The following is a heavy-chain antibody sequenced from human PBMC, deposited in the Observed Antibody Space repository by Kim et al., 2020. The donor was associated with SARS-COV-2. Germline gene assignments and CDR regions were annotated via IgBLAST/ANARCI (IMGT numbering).Heavy chain of an antibody. Sequence: YEDFVQARLTVSRDNAKNSLYLQMNSLRAEDTAVYYCARDKDGDGRIVDYWGQGTLVTVSS. J-gene: IGHJ4*02. D-gene: IGHD4-17*01. CDR3: ARDKDGDGRIVDY. V-gene: IGHV3-11*01.